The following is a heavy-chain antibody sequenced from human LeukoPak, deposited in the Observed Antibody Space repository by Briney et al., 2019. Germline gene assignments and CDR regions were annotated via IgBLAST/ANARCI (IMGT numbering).Heavy chain of an antibody. J-gene: IGHJ6*03. D-gene: IGHD6-19*01. Sequence: GGSLRLSCAASGFTFSSYSMNWVRQAPGKGLEWVSSISSSSSYIYYADSVKGRFTISRDNAKNSLYLQMNSLRAEGTAVYYCARIAEGIAVAGTRYYYYYMDVWGKGTTATVSS. CDR2: ISSSSSYI. CDR1: GFTFSSYS. CDR3: ARIAEGIAVAGTRYYYYYMDV. V-gene: IGHV3-21*01.